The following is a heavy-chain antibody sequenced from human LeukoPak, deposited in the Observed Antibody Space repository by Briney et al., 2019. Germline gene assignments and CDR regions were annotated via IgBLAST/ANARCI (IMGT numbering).Heavy chain of an antibody. Sequence: VGSLRLSCAASGFTFSSYSMNWVRQAPGKGLEWVSSISSSSSYIYYADSVKGRFTISRDNAKNSLYLQMNSLRAEDTAVYYCARDTDCSSTSCFVNALDFWGQGTLVTVSS. CDR3: ARDTDCSSTSCFVNALDF. CDR2: ISSSSSYI. J-gene: IGHJ4*02. D-gene: IGHD2-2*01. V-gene: IGHV3-21*01. CDR1: GFTFSSYS.